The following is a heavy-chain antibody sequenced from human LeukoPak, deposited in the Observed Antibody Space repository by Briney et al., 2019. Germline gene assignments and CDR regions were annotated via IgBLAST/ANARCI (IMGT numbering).Heavy chain of an antibody. V-gene: IGHV3-74*01. CDR2: INSDGSIT. CDR1: GFTFSSYW. J-gene: IGHJ5*02. CDR3: ARGGYPGLVSARFDP. Sequence: GGSLRLSCAASGFTFSSYWMHWVRQAPGKGLVWVSRINSDGSITNYADSVKGRFTISRDNAKNTLYLQMNSLRADDTAVYYCARGGYPGLVSARFDPWGQGTLVTVSS. D-gene: IGHD3/OR15-3a*01.